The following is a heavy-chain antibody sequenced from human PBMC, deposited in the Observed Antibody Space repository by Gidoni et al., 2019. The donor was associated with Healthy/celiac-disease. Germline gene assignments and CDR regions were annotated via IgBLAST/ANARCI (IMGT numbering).Heavy chain of an antibody. Sequence: EVQLVESGGGLVKPGGSLRLSCAASGFTFSNSWMSWVRQAPGKGLEWVGRIKSKTDGGTTDYAAHVKGRFTISRDDSKNTLYLQMNSLKTEDTAVYYCTTGWVVVVAAAQNYFDYWGQGTLVTVSS. CDR1: GFTFSNSW. D-gene: IGHD2-15*01. V-gene: IGHV3-15*01. CDR2: IKSKTDGGTT. CDR3: TTGWVVVVAAAQNYFDY. J-gene: IGHJ4*02.